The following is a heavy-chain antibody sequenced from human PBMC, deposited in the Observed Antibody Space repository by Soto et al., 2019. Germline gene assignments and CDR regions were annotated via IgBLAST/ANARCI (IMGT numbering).Heavy chain of an antibody. CDR1: GDSVSSNTAS. D-gene: IGHD5-12*01. Sequence: SQTLSLTCAISGDSVSSNTASWNWIGQSPSRGLEWLGRTYFRSKWYNDYAVSVKSRIIINPDTSNNQFSLQLNSVTPEDAAVYFCAKGDNLGPKTGYAFGPWGQGSMVTVSS. CDR3: AKGDNLGPKTGYAFGP. J-gene: IGHJ5*02. CDR2: TYFRSKWYN. V-gene: IGHV6-1*01.